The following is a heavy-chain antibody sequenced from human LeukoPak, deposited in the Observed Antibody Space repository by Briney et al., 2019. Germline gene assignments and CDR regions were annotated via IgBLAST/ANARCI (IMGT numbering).Heavy chain of an antibody. D-gene: IGHD3-3*01. Sequence: SETLSLTCAVYGGSFSGYYWSWIRQPPGKGLEWIGEINHSGSTNYNPSLKSRVTISVDTSKNQFSLRLNFVTAADTAVYYCARTIDDFRSGYYLALGYWGQGTLVTVSS. CDR2: INHSGST. J-gene: IGHJ4*02. CDR1: GGSFSGYY. V-gene: IGHV4-34*01. CDR3: ARTIDDFRSGYYLALGY.